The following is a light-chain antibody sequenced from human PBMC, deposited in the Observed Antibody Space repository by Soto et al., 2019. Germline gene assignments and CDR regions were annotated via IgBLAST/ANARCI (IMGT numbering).Light chain of an antibody. CDR2: GAS. J-gene: IGKJ1*01. CDR1: ESVRSSY. Sequence: EIVWTQSPGTLSLSPGGRATLPCRASESVRSSYLAWSQQKPGQAPRLLIYGASTRATGIPDRFTGSVSGTDFTLSVRRLDTEDFAVYECQQYGSSTVTFGQGTKVDIK. V-gene: IGKV3-20*01. CDR3: QQYGSSTVT.